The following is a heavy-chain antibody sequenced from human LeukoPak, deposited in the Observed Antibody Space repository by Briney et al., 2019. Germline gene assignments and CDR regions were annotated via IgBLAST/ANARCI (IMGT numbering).Heavy chain of an antibody. V-gene: IGHV1-69*13. CDR2: IIPIFGTA. CDR3: ARDNSVRDEAWWFNP. CDR1: GYTFTSYD. D-gene: IGHD5-24*01. J-gene: IGHJ5*02. Sequence: SVKVSCKASGYTFTSYDINWVRQATGQGLEWMGGIIPIFGTANYAQKFQGRVTITADESTSTAYMELSSLRSEDTAVYYCARDNSVRDEAWWFNPWGQGTLVTVSS.